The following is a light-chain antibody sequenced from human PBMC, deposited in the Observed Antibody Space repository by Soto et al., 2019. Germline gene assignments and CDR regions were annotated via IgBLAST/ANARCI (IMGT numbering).Light chain of an antibody. CDR1: QRLLHSNGNTF. CDR3: MQALDTPYT. V-gene: IGKV2-28*01. CDR2: LGS. Sequence: EIVMTQSPPSLTVTPGEPASISCRSSQRLLHSNGNTFLDWYLQKPGQSPQLLIYLGSNRASGVPDRVSGSEAGTDFTLKISRVEAEDAGVYYCMQALDTPYTFGHGTKVDSK. J-gene: IGKJ2*01.